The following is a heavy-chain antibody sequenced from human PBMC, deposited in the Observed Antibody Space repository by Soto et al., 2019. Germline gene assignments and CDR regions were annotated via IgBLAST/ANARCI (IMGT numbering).Heavy chain of an antibody. CDR3: AKVLSGDFDY. CDR1: GVTCRIYG. Sequence: GGCLRRYCAASGVTCRIYGMHWVRHAPGKWLEWLALISSGGNYKYYAESVKGRVTICRDNSKNTLYLQMNSLRAEDTAVYYCAKVLSGDFDYWGQGT. CDR2: ISSGGNYK. D-gene: IGHD3-3*01. J-gene: IGHJ4*02. V-gene: IGHV3-30*18.